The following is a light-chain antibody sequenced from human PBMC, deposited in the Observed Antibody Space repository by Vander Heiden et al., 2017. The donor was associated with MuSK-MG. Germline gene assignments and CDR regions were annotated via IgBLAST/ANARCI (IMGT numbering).Light chain of an antibody. V-gene: IGKV3-20*01. Sequence: ELVLTQSPGPLSLSPGERATLSCRTSQSVSRNDLAWYQQKHGQAPRLLIYVASGRGTGIPDRVSGSGSGIDFTLTSSRLEPEDVAVYDGQKYGSAPNTFGQGTKLE. CDR2: VAS. J-gene: IGKJ2*01. CDR1: QSVSRND. CDR3: QKYGSAPNT.